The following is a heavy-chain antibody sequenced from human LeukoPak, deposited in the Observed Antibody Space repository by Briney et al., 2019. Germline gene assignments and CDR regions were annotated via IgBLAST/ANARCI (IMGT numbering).Heavy chain of an antibody. Sequence: SETLSLTCAVSGYSISSGYYWGWIRQPPGKGLEWIGSIYHSGSTYYNPSLKSRVTISVDTSKNQFSLKLSSVTAADTAVYYCAMYSSSSVRGRTSKGIVYRFDPWGQGTLVTVSS. J-gene: IGHJ5*02. CDR3: AMYSSSSVRGRTSKGIVYRFDP. CDR1: GYSISSGYY. CDR2: IYHSGST. V-gene: IGHV4-38-2*01. D-gene: IGHD6-6*01.